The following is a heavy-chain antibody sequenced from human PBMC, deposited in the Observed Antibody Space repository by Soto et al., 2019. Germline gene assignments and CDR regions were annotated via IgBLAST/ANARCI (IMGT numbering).Heavy chain of an antibody. Sequence: GGSLRLSCAASGFTFSSYAMSWVRQAPGKGLEWVSAISGSGGSTYYAESVKGRFTISRDNSKNTLYLQMNSLRAEDTAVYYCAKTGTYSYRFSLAYWGQGTLVTVSS. J-gene: IGHJ4*02. CDR1: GFTFSSYA. CDR3: AKTGTYSYRFSLAY. CDR2: ISGSGGST. V-gene: IGHV3-23*01. D-gene: IGHD5-18*01.